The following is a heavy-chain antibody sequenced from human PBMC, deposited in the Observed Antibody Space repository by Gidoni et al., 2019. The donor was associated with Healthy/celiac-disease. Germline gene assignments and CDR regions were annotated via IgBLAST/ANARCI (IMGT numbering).Heavy chain of an antibody. D-gene: IGHD4-17*01. V-gene: IGHV5-51*01. CDR2: IYPGDSDT. CDR1: VYSFTSYW. Sequence: EVHLVHSGSELKKPVDSLQISCTGSVYSFTSYWIGWVRQMPGKGLEWMGIIYPGDSDTRYRPSFQGQVTISADKYISTDYLQWSSLKDSDTAMYYCERRDYGGNSGNFDYWGQGTLVTVSS. CDR3: ERRDYGGNSGNFDY. J-gene: IGHJ4*02.